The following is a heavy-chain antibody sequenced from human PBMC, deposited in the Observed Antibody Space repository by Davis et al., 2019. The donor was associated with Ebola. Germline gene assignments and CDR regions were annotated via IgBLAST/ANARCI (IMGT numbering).Heavy chain of an antibody. D-gene: IGHD2-21*01. CDR3: ARDTRPCGGDCYDDTFDM. CDR1: GVSTTTHF. J-gene: IGHJ3*02. V-gene: IGHV4-59*11. Sequence: PSETLSPTCPVSGVSTTTHFWSWIRQLPGKGLDWAGYIHHGGSPNSNPSPKSRATFSIDTSKSQVSLKLTSGTAADTAVYYCARDTRPCGGDCYDDTFDMWGQGTMVIVSS. CDR2: IHHGGSP.